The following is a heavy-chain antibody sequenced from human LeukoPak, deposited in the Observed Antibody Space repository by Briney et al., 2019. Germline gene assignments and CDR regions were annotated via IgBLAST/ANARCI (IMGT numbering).Heavy chain of an antibody. Sequence: GGSLRLSCAASGFTFSTSWMSWVRQAPGEGLEWVANIKEDGSEKYYVDSVRGRFTVSRDNAKSSLYLQMSGLRAEDTAIYYCARIFTAGTWSPFDYWGQGSLVTVSS. V-gene: IGHV3-7*05. CDR2: IKEDGSEK. CDR1: GFTFSTSW. D-gene: IGHD6-13*01. J-gene: IGHJ4*02. CDR3: ARIFTAGTWSPFDY.